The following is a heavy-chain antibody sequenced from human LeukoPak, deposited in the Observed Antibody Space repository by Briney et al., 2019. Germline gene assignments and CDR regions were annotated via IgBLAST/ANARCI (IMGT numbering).Heavy chain of an antibody. D-gene: IGHD4/OR15-4a*01. V-gene: IGHV3-21*01. CDR3: ARVEGAKPFDY. J-gene: IGHJ4*02. CDR1: GFTFRSYS. CDR2: ISSSNSYI. Sequence: GGSLRLSCAASGFTFRSYSMNWVRQAPGKGLEWGSSISSSNSYIYYADSVKGRFTISRDNANNSLYLQMNSLRAEDTAVYYCARVEGAKPFDYWGQGTLVIVS.